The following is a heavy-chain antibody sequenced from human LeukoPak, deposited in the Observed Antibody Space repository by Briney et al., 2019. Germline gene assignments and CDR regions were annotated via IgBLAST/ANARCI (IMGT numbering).Heavy chain of an antibody. CDR3: ARGRRLYYDIWSGYKPNDAFDI. V-gene: IGHV1-8*03. Sequence: ASVEDACKASVYTYTSYDIKWVRQATGQGLEWMEWMNPNSGNPGYAQKFQGRVTITRNTPISTASMELGSLRSKDTAVYYCARGRRLYYDIWSGYKPNDAFDIWGQGTMVTVSS. CDR1: VYTYTSYD. J-gene: IGHJ3*02. D-gene: IGHD3-3*01. CDR2: MNPNSGNP.